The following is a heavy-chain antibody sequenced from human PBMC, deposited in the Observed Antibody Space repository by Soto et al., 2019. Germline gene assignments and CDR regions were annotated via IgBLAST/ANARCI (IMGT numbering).Heavy chain of an antibody. D-gene: IGHD5-12*01. CDR2: ISPYNGHT. CDR3: ARDHPFIVATMSIDL. Sequence: QVQLAQSGGEVKKLGASLKVSCKASGYTFTNYGISWVRQAPGQGLEWMGWISPYNGHTNSAQKFQDRMSMTTDTSTATAYMELRSLRTDDTAVYYGARDHPFIVATMSIDLWAQGTLVSVSS. V-gene: IGHV1-18*01. CDR1: GYTFTNYG. J-gene: IGHJ4*02.